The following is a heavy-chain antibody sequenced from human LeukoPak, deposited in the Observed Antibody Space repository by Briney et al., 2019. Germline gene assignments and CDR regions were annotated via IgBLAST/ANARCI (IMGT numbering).Heavy chain of an antibody. CDR1: GFTFSSYW. CDR2: IKQGGSDK. CDR3: ARGGSYWERKYYYYYMDV. V-gene: IGHV3-7*01. D-gene: IGHD1-26*01. Sequence: PGGSLSLSCAASGFTFSSYWMSWVRQAPGKGLEWVANIKQGGSDKYYVDSVKGRFNISRDNAKNSLYLQMNSLRAEDTAVYYCARGGSYWERKYYYYYMDVWGKGTTVTVSS. J-gene: IGHJ6*03.